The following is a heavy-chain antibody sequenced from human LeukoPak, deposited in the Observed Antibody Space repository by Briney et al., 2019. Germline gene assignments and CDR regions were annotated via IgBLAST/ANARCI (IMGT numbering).Heavy chain of an antibody. V-gene: IGHV3-23*01. J-gene: IGHJ4*02. D-gene: IGHD3-22*01. CDR1: GFTFKNYA. Sequence: PGGSLRLSCAASGFTFKNYAMSWVRQAPGKGLEWVSAISASGGTTYYADSVKGRFTISRDNSKNTLYLQMSTLRVEDTAVYYFAKMISSRYSADFDYWGQGNLVTVSS. CDR2: ISASGGTT. CDR3: AKMISSRYSADFDY.